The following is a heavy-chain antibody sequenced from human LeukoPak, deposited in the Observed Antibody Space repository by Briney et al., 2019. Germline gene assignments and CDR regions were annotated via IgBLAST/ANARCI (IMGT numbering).Heavy chain of an antibody. CDR2: IYYSGST. CDR1: GVSISSSSYY. CDR3: ARQGSGYDYDY. V-gene: IGHV4-39*01. D-gene: IGHD5-12*01. J-gene: IGHJ4*02. Sequence: SETLSLTCTVSGVSISSSSYYWGWIRQPPGKGLEWIGSIYYSGSTYYNPSLKSRVTISVDTSKNRFSLKLSSVTPEDTAVYYCARQGSGYDYDYWGQGTLVTVSS.